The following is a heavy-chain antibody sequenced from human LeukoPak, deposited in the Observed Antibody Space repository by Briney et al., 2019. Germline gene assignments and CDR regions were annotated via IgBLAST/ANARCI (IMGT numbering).Heavy chain of an antibody. J-gene: IGHJ4*02. V-gene: IGHV4-59*08. D-gene: IGHD3-22*01. Sequence: SETLSLTCTVSGGSISSYYWSWIRHPPGKGREWIGYIHSSGSTNSNPSLKSRVTISLDTSKKQFSLKLNSVPAADTAVYYCARQGGHYYDSRGYFDYWGQGTLVTVSS. CDR1: GGSISSYY. CDR2: IHSSGST. CDR3: ARQGGHYYDSRGYFDY.